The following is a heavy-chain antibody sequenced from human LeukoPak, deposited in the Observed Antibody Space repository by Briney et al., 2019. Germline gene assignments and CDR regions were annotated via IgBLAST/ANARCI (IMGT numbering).Heavy chain of an antibody. V-gene: IGHV3-33*01. D-gene: IGHD5-24*01. CDR2: IWYDGSNK. CDR3: ARDRGNDGYNPLDY. Sequence: SGGSLRLSCAASGFTFSSYGMHWVRQAPGKGLEWVAVIWYDGSNKYYADSVKGRFTISRDNSKNTLYLQMNSLRAEDTAVYYCARDRGNDGYNPLDYWGQGTLVTVSS. J-gene: IGHJ4*02. CDR1: GFTFSSYG.